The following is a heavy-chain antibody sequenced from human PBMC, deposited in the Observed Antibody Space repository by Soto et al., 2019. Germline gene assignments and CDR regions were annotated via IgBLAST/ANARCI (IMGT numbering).Heavy chain of an antibody. CDR3: ARGLRFLEWFYGMDV. D-gene: IGHD3-3*01. CDR2: INHSGST. J-gene: IGHJ6*02. Sequence: PSETLSLTCAVYGGSFSGYYWSWIRQPPGKGLEWIGEINHSGSTNYNPSLNSRVTISVDTSKNQFSLKLSSVTAADTAVYYCARGLRFLEWFYGMDVWGQGTTVTVSS. V-gene: IGHV4-34*01. CDR1: GGSFSGYY.